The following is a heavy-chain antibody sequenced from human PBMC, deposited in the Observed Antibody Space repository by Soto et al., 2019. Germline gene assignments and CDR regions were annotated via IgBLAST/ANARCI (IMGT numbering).Heavy chain of an antibody. Sequence: EVQLVETGGGLIQPGGSLRLSCAASGFTVNNIHMSWVRQAPGKGLEWVSFINRGGSTYYTDSVKGRFTISRDNSKNTLYLQMNSLGGEDTAVYFCARYSAYKAFDSWGQGTLVTVSS. CDR1: GFTVNNIH. V-gene: IGHV3-53*02. CDR3: ARYSAYKAFDS. J-gene: IGHJ4*02. CDR2: INRGGST. D-gene: IGHD5-12*01.